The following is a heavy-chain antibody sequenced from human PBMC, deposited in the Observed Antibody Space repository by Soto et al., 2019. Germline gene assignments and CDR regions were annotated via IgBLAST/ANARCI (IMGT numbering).Heavy chain of an antibody. D-gene: IGHD2-2*01. V-gene: IGHV3-48*01. CDR3: ARGWRSCSSTTCPFAAFDI. CDR1: GFAFSSNA. J-gene: IGHJ3*02. Sequence: EVQLAESGGGLVQPGGSLRLSCAASGFAFSSNAMNWVRQAPGKGLEWISYITNGSSSIYYADSVKGRFTISRDNAKTSLYLQMNSLRAEDTAVYYCARGWRSCSSTTCPFAAFDIWGQGTVVTVSS. CDR2: ITNGSSSI.